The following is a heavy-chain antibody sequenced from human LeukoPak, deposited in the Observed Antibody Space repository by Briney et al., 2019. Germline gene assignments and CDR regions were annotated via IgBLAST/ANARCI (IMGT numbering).Heavy chain of an antibody. V-gene: IGHV1-2*02. D-gene: IGHD3-16*01. J-gene: IGHJ5*02. Sequence: GASVKVSCKASGYTFTDYFLHWVRQAPGQGLEWMGWINPKSGATNYAQNFQGRVTMTRDTSISTGNMELNRLTSDDTAVYYCARAYEYGWFDPWGQGTLVTVSS. CDR1: GYTFTDYF. CDR3: ARAYEYGWFDP. CDR2: INPKSGAT.